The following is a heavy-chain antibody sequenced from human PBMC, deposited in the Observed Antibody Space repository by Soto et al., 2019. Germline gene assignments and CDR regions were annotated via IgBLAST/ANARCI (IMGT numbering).Heavy chain of an antibody. CDR3: ASVDVVVAADAFDI. V-gene: IGHV3-33*01. CDR1: EFTFSNFG. Sequence: QVQLVESGGGVVQPGRSLRLSCAASEFTFSNFGMHWVRQAPGKGLEWVAVIYYDGSNEYYADSVKGRFTISRDNSKNTLYLKMKSMRAEDTAVYYCASVDVVVAADAFDIWGQGTMVTVSS. CDR2: IYYDGSNE. D-gene: IGHD2-15*01. J-gene: IGHJ3*02.